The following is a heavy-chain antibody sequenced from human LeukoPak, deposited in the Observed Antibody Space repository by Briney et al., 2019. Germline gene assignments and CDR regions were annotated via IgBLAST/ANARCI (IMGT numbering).Heavy chain of an antibody. D-gene: IGHD3-22*01. J-gene: IGHJ3*02. Sequence: SQTLSLTCAISGDSVSSNSAAWNWIRQSPSRGLEWLGRTYYRSKWYNDYAVSVKSRITINPDTSKNQFSLQLNSVTPEDTAVYYCARDRPGGSGYSGGGDAFDIWGQGTMVTVSS. CDR3: ARDRPGGSGYSGGGDAFDI. CDR2: TYYRSKWYN. V-gene: IGHV6-1*01. CDR1: GDSVSSNSAA.